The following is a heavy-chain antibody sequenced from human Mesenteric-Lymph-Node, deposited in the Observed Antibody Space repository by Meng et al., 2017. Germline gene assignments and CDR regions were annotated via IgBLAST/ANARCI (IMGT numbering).Heavy chain of an antibody. D-gene: IGHD5-18*01. CDR2: IYYSGGT. J-gene: IGHJ2*01. CDR1: GGSISSGDYY. V-gene: IGHV4-30-4*01. Sequence: QVQLHASGPGLVKPSQTLSLTCTVSGGSISSGDYYWSWIRQPPGKGLELIGHIYYSGGTSYNPSLKSRVTISVDTSNNQFSLKLSSVTAADTAVYYCARVGWRQWSFDLWGCGTLVTVSS. CDR3: ARVGWRQWSFDL.